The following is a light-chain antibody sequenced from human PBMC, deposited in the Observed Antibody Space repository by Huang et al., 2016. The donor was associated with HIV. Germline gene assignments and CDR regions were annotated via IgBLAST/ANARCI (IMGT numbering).Light chain of an antibody. J-gene: IGKJ2*03. CDR1: PGISSY. Sequence: AIRLTQSPSSLSASTGDRVTITCRASPGISSYLAWYQQKPGKAPKLLISSASTLQSGVPSMCSGSGFGTDFSLTISSLQSEDLGTYHCQQYYTYPHSFGQGTKLEIK. CDR2: SAS. CDR3: QQYYTYPHS. V-gene: IGKV1-8*01.